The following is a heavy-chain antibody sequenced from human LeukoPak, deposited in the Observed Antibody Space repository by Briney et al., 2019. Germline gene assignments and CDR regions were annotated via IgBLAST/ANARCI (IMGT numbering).Heavy chain of an antibody. Sequence: ASVKVSYKASGYTFINFVISWVRQAPGQGLEWMGWISGNNDNPNYGQKFQGRFTVTSDSSTRTAYMELKRLRSDDTAVYYCARDGTSTDDYWGQGTLVTVSS. CDR1: GYTFINFV. D-gene: IGHD2-2*01. J-gene: IGHJ4*02. V-gene: IGHV1-18*01. CDR2: ISGNNDNP. CDR3: ARDGTSTDDY.